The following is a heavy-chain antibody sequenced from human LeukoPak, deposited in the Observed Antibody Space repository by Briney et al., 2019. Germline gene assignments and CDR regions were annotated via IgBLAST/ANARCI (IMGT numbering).Heavy chain of an antibody. D-gene: IGHD3-22*01. CDR3: ARENYYDSSGYYTPAGFDY. J-gene: IGHJ4*02. CDR1: GFTLSSYW. Sequence: GGSLRLSCAASGFTLSSYWMHWVRQAPGKGLEWVSSISSSSSYIYYADSVKGRFTISRDNAKNSLYLQMNSLRAEDTAVYYCARENYYDSSGYYTPAGFDYWGQGTLVTVSS. V-gene: IGHV3-21*01. CDR2: ISSSSSYI.